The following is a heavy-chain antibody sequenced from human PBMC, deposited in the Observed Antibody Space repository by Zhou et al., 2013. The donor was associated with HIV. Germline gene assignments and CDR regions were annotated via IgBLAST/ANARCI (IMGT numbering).Heavy chain of an antibody. CDR3: ARPPRRYCSSTSCYTGGLYYYMDV. V-gene: IGHV4-34*01. J-gene: IGHJ6*03. Sequence: QVQLQQWGAGLLKPSETLSLTCAVYGGSFSGYYWSWIRQPPGKGLEWIGEINHSGSTNYNPSLKSRVTISVDTSKNQFSLKLSSVTAADTAVYYCARPPRRYCSSTSCYTGGLYYYMDVWGKGTTVTVSS. CDR2: INHSGST. D-gene: IGHD2-2*02. CDR1: GGSFSGYY.